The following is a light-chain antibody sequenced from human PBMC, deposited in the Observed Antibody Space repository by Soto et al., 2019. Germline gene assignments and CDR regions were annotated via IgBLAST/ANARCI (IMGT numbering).Light chain of an antibody. V-gene: IGLV2-14*01. CDR1: SSDVGAYNY. CDR2: EVT. J-gene: IGLJ2*01. CDR3: SSYTSGSTLVV. Sequence: QSALTQPASVSGSPGQSITIACTGSSSDVGAYNYVSWYQQHPGKAPRLMIYEVTNRPSGVSNRFSGSKSGNTASLTISGLQAEDEDDYYCSSYTSGSTLVVFGGGTKLTVL.